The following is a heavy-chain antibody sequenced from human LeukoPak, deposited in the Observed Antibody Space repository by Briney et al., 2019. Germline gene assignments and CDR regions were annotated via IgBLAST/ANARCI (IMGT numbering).Heavy chain of an antibody. V-gene: IGHV3-21*01. Sequence: PWGSLRLSCAASGFTFSTYSMNWVRQAPGKGLEGVSSISSSSSYIYYADSVKVRFTISRDNAKNSLYLQMNSLRAEDTAVYYCATPQDSSGYYSWGQGTLVTVSS. CDR3: ATPQDSSGYYS. CDR1: GFTFSTYS. CDR2: ISSSSSYI. D-gene: IGHD3-22*01. J-gene: IGHJ4*02.